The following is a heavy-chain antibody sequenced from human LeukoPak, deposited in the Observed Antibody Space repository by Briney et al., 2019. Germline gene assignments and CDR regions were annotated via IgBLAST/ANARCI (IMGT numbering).Heavy chain of an antibody. CDR1: GFTFSSYG. CDR2: IWYDGSNK. CDR3: ASADYYGPGDI. V-gene: IGHV3-33*01. J-gene: IGHJ3*02. Sequence: GGSLRLSCAASGFTFSSYGMHWVRQAPGKGLEWVAVIWYDGSNKYYADSVRGRFTISRDNSKNTLYLQMNSLRAEDTAVYYCASADYYGPGDIWGQGTMVTVSS. D-gene: IGHD3-10*01.